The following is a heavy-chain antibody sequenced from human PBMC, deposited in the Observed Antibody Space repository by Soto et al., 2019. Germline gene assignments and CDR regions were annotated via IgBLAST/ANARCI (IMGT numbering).Heavy chain of an antibody. CDR3: ASEPYSSGWGHNWFDP. Sequence: EVQLVESGGGLVQPGGSLRLSCAASGFTFSSYWMSWVRQAPGKGLEWVANIKQDGSEKYYVDSVKGRFTISRDNAKNSLYLQMNSLRAEDTAVYYCASEPYSSGWGHNWFDPWGQGTLVNVSS. CDR1: GFTFSSYW. V-gene: IGHV3-7*01. CDR2: IKQDGSEK. J-gene: IGHJ5*02. D-gene: IGHD6-19*01.